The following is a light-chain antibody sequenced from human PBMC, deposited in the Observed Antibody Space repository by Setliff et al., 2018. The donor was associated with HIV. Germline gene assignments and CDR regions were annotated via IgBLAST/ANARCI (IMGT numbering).Light chain of an antibody. CDR2: EVR. CDR1: TSDVGGYNY. J-gene: IGLJ1*01. Sequence: QSVLTQPASVSGSPGQSITISCTGTTSDVGGYNYVSWYQQHPGKAPKLIIYEVRNRPSGVSNRFSGSKSGNTASLTISGLQAGDEADYYCSSYAISNTLPFGTGTKGTVL. V-gene: IGLV2-14*01. CDR3: SSYAISNTLP.